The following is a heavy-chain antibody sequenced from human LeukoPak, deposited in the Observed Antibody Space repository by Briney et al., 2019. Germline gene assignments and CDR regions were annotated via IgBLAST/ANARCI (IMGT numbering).Heavy chain of an antibody. D-gene: IGHD2-15*01. CDR1: GFTFSSYW. CDR3: ARVVVGVTNRFDP. CDR2: INSDGSST. V-gene: IGHV3-74*03. Sequence: PGGSLRLSCAASGFTFSSYWMHWVRQAPGKGLVWVSRINSDGSSTTYADSVKGRFTISRDNAKNSLFLQMNSLRAEDTAVYFCARVVVGVTNRFDPWGQGTLVIVSS. J-gene: IGHJ5*02.